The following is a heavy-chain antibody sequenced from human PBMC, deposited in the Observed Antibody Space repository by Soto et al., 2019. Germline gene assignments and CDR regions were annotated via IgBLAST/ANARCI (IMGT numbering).Heavy chain of an antibody. Sequence: QAQLEQSGGEVKKPGSSVKVSCKASRVAFSKFIVTWVRQAPGLGLEWVGGIIPIFGKANYAQKIQGRVKITADESTSTSYREVNNLISDDTAVYYCAKVRYSSPMGYYYGMDVWGQGTTVTVSS. J-gene: IGHJ6*02. CDR3: AKVRYSSPMGYYYGMDV. CDR1: RVAFSKFI. V-gene: IGHV1-69*01. D-gene: IGHD6-19*01. CDR2: IIPIFGKA.